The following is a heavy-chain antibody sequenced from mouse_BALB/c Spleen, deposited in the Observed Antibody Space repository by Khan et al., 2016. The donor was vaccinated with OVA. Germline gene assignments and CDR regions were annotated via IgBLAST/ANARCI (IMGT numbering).Heavy chain of an antibody. CDR2: IYPGTDNT. V-gene: IGHV1-76*01. D-gene: IGHD3-2*02. Sequence: VKLLESGAELVRPGASVKLSCKTSGYIFTNYWIHWIKQRSGQGLEWIARIYPGTDNTYYDEKLKDKATLTADKSSSTAYMQLSSLKSEDSAVYFCAREEALYYFDYWGQGTTLTVSS. CDR1: GYIFTNYW. CDR3: AREEALYYFDY. J-gene: IGHJ2*01.